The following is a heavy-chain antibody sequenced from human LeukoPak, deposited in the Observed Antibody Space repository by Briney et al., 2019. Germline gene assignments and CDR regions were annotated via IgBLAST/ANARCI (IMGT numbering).Heavy chain of an antibody. CDR2: ISSSGKTT. CDR1: GFTFTDYY. CDR3: ARVLRFDLDY. V-gene: IGHV3-11*01. Sequence: GGSLRLSCAAAGFTFTDYYMSWLRQAPGKGLECVSYISSSGKTTYYADSVKGRFTISRDNAKNSVYLQMNSLRVEDAAVYYCARVLRFDLDYWGQGTLVTVSS. D-gene: IGHD3-9*01. J-gene: IGHJ4*02.